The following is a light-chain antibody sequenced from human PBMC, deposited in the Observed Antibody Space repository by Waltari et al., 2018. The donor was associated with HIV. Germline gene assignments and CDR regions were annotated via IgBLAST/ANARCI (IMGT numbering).Light chain of an antibody. CDR2: AAS. Sequence: DIQMTQSPSSLSASVGDRVTITCRASQSIRSYLNWYQQKPGKAPNLLIYAASSLQSGVPSRFSGSESGTDFTLTISSLQPEDVATYYCQQSYSSPFTFGPGTKVEIK. V-gene: IGKV1-39*01. CDR3: QQSYSSPFT. CDR1: QSIRSY. J-gene: IGKJ3*01.